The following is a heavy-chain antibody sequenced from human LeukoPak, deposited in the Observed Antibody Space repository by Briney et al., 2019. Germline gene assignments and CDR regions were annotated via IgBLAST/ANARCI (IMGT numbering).Heavy chain of an antibody. CDR3: ARRSPTADAFDI. CDR2: INTKTGTP. D-gene: IGHD4-11*01. CDR1: GYSFSRNA. J-gene: IGHJ3*02. V-gene: IGHV7-4-1*02. Sequence: GASVKVSCKASGYSFSRNAINWVRQAPGQGLEWMGWINTKTGTPTYAQGFTGRFVFSLDIPVSTAYLQISSLKAEDSAIYYCARRSPTADAFDIWGQGTMVTVSS.